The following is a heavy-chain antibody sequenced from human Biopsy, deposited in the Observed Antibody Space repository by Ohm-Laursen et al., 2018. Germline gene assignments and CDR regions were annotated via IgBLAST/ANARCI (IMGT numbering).Heavy chain of an antibody. D-gene: IGHD4-23*01. CDR3: ARGSNDFGGLYFPR. J-gene: IGHJ4*02. CDR2: ISYTGYT. CDR1: GGSFTGHY. V-gene: IGHV4-59*11. Sequence: TLSLTCTVSGGSFTGHYWSWIRQPPGKGLEWIGHISYTGYTSYNASLRSRVTISVDTSRNHFSLRLSSLTAADTAVYYCARGSNDFGGLYFPRWGQGTLLTVSS.